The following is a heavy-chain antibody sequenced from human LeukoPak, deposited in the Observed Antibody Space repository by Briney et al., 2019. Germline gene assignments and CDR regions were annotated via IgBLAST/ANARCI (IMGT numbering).Heavy chain of an antibody. V-gene: IGHV1-69*13. CDR3: ARERPPRYVFFDY. CDR2: IIPIFGTA. CDR1: GGTFSSYA. Sequence: SVKVSCKASGGTFSSYAISWVRQAPGQGLEWMGGIIPIFGTANYAQKFQGRVTITADESTSTAYMELSSLRSEDTAVYYCARERPPRYVFFDYWGQGTLVTVSS. D-gene: IGHD5-12*01. J-gene: IGHJ4*02.